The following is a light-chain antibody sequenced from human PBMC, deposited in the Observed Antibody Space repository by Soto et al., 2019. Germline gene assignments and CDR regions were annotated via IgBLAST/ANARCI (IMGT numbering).Light chain of an antibody. J-gene: IGLJ1*01. V-gene: IGLV2-14*03. CDR3: SSYTSSNTYV. CDR1: ISDVSGYNF. CDR2: DVS. Sequence: QSALTQPASVSGSPGQSITISCTGTISDVSGYNFVSWYQQYPGKAPKLMFYDVSNRPSGVSNRFSGSKSGNTASLTISGLQAEDEADYYCSSYTSSNTYVFGAGTKLTVL.